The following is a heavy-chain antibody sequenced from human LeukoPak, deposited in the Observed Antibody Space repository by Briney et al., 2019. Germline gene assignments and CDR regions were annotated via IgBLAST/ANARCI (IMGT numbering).Heavy chain of an antibody. CDR1: GSTFSSYA. CDR3: AKEITMVRGVKPNWFDP. CDR2: IRGSGGST. V-gene: IGHV3-23*01. Sequence: GGSLRLSCAASGSTFSSYAMSWVRQAPGKGLEWVSAIRGSGGSTYYADSVKGRFTISRDNSKNTLYLQMNSLRAEDTAVYYCAKEITMVRGVKPNWFDPWGQGTLVTVSS. J-gene: IGHJ5*02. D-gene: IGHD3-10*01.